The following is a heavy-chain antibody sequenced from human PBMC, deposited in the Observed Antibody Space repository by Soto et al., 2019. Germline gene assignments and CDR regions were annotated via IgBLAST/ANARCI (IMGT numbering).Heavy chain of an antibody. CDR3: ATAVRHDFWSGYFDY. CDR2: FDPEDGET. D-gene: IGHD3-3*01. CDR1: GYTLTELS. V-gene: IGHV1-24*01. Sequence: ASVKVSCKVSGYTLTELSMHWVRQAPGKGLEWMGGFDPEDGETIYAQKFQGRVTMTEDTSTDTAYMELSNLRSEDTAVYYCATAVRHDFWSGYFDYWGQGTLVTVSS. J-gene: IGHJ4*02.